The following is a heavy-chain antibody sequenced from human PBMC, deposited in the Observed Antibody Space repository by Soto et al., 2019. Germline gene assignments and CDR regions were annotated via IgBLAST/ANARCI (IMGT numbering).Heavy chain of an antibody. CDR2: INAGNGNT. V-gene: IGHV1-3*01. Sequence: QVQLVQSGAEVKKPGASVKVSCKASGYTFTSYAMHWVRQAPGQRLEWMGWINAGNGNTKYSQKFQGRVTITRDTSASTAYMELSSLRSEDTAVYYCARGLSMTTVTSTLSNWFDPWGQGTLVTVSS. CDR3: ARGLSMTTVTSTLSNWFDP. J-gene: IGHJ5*02. D-gene: IGHD4-17*01. CDR1: GYTFTSYA.